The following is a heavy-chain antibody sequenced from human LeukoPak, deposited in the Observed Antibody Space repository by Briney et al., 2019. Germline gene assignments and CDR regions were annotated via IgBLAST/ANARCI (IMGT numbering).Heavy chain of an antibody. CDR3: ARDSYDILTGYFDS. J-gene: IGHJ4*02. V-gene: IGHV4-4*02. CDR1: GGSISSSNW. CDR2: IYHSGST. Sequence: PSGTLSLTCAVSGGSISSSNWWSWVRQPPGKGLEWIGEIYHSGSTNYNPSLKSRVTMSVDTSKNHFSLKLSSVTAADTAVYYCARDSYDILTGYFDSWGQGTLVTVSS. D-gene: IGHD3-9*01.